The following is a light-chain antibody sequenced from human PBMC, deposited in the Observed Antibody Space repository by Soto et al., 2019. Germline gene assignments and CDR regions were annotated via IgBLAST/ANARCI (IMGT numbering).Light chain of an antibody. J-gene: IGKJ4*01. CDR3: QQYNNWPPLVT. CDR1: QSVSSN. Sequence: EIVMTQSPATLSVSPGERATLSCRASQSVSSNLAWYQQKPGQAPRLLIYGASTRATGIPARFSGSGSGTEFTLTISSLQSEDFAVYDCQQYNNWPPLVTFGGGTKVEIK. V-gene: IGKV3-15*01. CDR2: GAS.